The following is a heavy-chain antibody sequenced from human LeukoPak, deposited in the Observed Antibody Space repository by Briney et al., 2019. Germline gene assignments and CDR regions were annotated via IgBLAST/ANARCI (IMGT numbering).Heavy chain of an antibody. Sequence: GESLKISCKGSGYSFTSYWIGWVRQMPGKGLEWVGIINPDDSDTSYSPSFQGQVTISADRSISTAYLQWSSLKASDTAMYYCARHPITRYYDSSGYSAGGPDYWGQGTLVTVSP. CDR2: INPDDSDT. J-gene: IGHJ4*02. CDR1: GYSFTSYW. D-gene: IGHD3-22*01. V-gene: IGHV5-51*01. CDR3: ARHPITRYYDSSGYSAGGPDY.